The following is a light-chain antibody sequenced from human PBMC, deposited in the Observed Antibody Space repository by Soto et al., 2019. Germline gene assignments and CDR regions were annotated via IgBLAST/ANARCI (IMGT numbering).Light chain of an antibody. CDR2: DAS. CDR3: QERSNWPLT. CDR1: QSVSSY. Sequence: EIVLTQSPATLSLSPGERATLSCRASQSVSSYLAWYQQKPGQAPRLLIYDASNRATGIPARFSGSGSGTDFTLTIISLEPEDFAVSYCQERSNWPLTFGGGTKVDIK. V-gene: IGKV3-11*01. J-gene: IGKJ4*01.